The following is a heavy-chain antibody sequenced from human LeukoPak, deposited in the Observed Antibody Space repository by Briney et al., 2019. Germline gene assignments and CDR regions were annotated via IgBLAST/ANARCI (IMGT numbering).Heavy chain of an antibody. V-gene: IGHV4-34*01. Sequence: PSETLSLTCAVYGGSFSGYYWSWIRQPPGKGLEWIGEINHSGSTNYNPSLKSRVTISVDTSKNQFSLKLSSVTAADTAVYYCARARSAPRVRGSGSYYNNYYYYYMDVWGKGTTVTVSS. CDR1: GGSFSGYY. D-gene: IGHD3-10*01. CDR2: INHSGST. J-gene: IGHJ6*03. CDR3: ARARSAPRVRGSGSYYNNYYYYYMDV.